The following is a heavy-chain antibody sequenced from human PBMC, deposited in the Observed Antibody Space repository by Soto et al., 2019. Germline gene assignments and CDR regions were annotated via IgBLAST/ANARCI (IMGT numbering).Heavy chain of an antibody. J-gene: IGHJ5*02. Sequence: GGSMRLSCAASGFTFNSYSMSWVRQAPGKGLEWVSAISGSGGSTYYADSVKGRFTISRDNSKNTLYLQMNSLRAEDTAVYYCAKDKGRTRSWFDPWGQGTLVTVSS. V-gene: IGHV3-23*01. CDR3: AKDKGRTRSWFDP. CDR2: ISGSGGST. D-gene: IGHD1-1*01. CDR1: GFTFNSYS.